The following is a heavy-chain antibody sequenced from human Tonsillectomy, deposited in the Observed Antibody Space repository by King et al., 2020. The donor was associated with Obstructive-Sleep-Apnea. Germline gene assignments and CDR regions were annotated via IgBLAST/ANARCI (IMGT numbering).Heavy chain of an antibody. CDR3: ARLTRELYGDYWYFDL. D-gene: IGHD4-17*01. J-gene: IGHJ2*01. V-gene: IGHV4-59*08. CDR1: GGSISSYY. Sequence: QLQESGPGLVKPSETLSLTCTVSGGSISSYYWSWIRQPPGKGLEWIGYIYYSGSTNYNPSLKSRVTISVDTSKNQFSLKLSSVTAADTAVYYGARLTRELYGDYWYFDLWGRGTLVTVSS. CDR2: IYYSGST.